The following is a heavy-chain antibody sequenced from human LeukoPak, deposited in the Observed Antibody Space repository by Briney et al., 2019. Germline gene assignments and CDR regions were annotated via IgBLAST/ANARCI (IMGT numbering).Heavy chain of an antibody. Sequence: SETLSLTCTVSGGSISSYYWSWIRQPPGKGLEWIGYIYYSGSTNYNPSLKSRVTISVDTSKNQFSLKLSSVTAADTAVYYCAREGYYDSSGCYYIDYWGQGTLVTVSS. D-gene: IGHD3-22*01. J-gene: IGHJ4*02. CDR2: IYYSGST. CDR1: GGSISSYY. V-gene: IGHV4-59*01. CDR3: AREGYYDSSGCYYIDY.